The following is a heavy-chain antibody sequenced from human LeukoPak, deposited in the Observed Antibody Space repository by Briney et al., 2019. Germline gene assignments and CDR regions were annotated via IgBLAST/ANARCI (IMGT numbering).Heavy chain of an antibody. D-gene: IGHD1-26*01. CDR2: IRSSGSPI. V-gene: IGHV3-48*04. Sequence: GGSLRLSCAASGFTFSSYSMNWVRQPPGKGLEWVSYIRSSGSPIYYAASVKGRFTISRDNAKNSLFLQMSSLRAEDTAVYYCARSRRVGYSTSAADFWGQGTLVTVSS. J-gene: IGHJ4*02. CDR3: ARSRRVGYSTSAADF. CDR1: GFTFSSYS.